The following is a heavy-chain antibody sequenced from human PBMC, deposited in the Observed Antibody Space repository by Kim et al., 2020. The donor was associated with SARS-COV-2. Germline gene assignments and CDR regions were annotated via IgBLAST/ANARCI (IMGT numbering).Heavy chain of an antibody. V-gene: IGHV4-4*02. CDR3: ARLRTDTGRHSRFDY. CDR1: GDSISTTNW. CDR2: IYHSGNT. J-gene: IGHJ4*01. Sequence: SETLSLTCAVSGDSISTTNWWSWVRQPPGKGLEWIGEIYHSGNTNYTPSLKSRVSISVDNSKNQFSLRLNSVTAAYTAVSYCARLRTDTGRHSRFDYWG. D-gene: IGHD1-26*01.